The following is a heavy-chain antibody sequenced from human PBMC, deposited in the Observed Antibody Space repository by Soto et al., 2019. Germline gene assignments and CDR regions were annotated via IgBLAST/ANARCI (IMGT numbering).Heavy chain of an antibody. V-gene: IGHV1-69*13. D-gene: IGHD6-13*01. Sequence: SVKVSCKASGGTFSSYAISWVRQAPGQGLEWMGGIIPIFGTANYAQKFQGRVTITADESTSTAYMELSSLRSEDTAVYYCARLQAAAGDNDLTFDYWGQGTLVTVSS. CDR1: GGTFSSYA. CDR3: ARLQAAAGDNDLTFDY. CDR2: IIPIFGTA. J-gene: IGHJ4*02.